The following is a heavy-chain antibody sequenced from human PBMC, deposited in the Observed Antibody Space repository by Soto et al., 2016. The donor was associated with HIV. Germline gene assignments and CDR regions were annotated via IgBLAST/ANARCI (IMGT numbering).Heavy chain of an antibody. V-gene: IGHV3-15*01. J-gene: IGHJ6*02. CDR2: IKSKTDGGTT. CDR3: TTGTDRGLTYYYYYGMDV. D-gene: IGHD2-21*02. CDR1: GFTFSNAW. Sequence: EVQLVESGGGLVKPGGSLRLSCAVSGFTFSNAWMSWVRQAPGKGLEWVGRIKSKTDGGTTDYAAPVKGRFIMSRDDSKNTLYLQMNSLKTEDTAVYYCTTGTDRGLTYYYYYGMDVWGQGTSVTVSS.